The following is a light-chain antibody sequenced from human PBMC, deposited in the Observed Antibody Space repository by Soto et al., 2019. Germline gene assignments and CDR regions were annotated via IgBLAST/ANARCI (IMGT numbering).Light chain of an antibody. CDR3: QQSHSNIQELT. V-gene: IGKV1-39*01. Sequence: DIQMTQSPSSLSASVGDRVTITCRASQSVSNHLNWYQQKPGKAPKLLIYASSSLQSGVPSRFSGSGSGTDFTLTIISLQHEDFATYYCQQSHSNIQELTFGGGTKVEIK. J-gene: IGKJ4*01. CDR2: ASS. CDR1: QSVSNH.